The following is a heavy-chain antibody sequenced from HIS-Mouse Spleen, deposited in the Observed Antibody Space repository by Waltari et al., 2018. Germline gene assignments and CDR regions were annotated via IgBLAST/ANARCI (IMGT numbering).Heavy chain of an antibody. CDR1: GGSISSSSYY. CDR2: IYYSGST. Sequence: QLQLQESGPGLVKPSETLSLTCTVSGGSISSSSYYWGCIRQPPGKGPEWIGSIYYSGSTYYNPSLKSRVTISVDTSKNQFSLKLSSVTAADTAVYYCARTYYDSSGYYLNYWGQGTLVTVSS. J-gene: IGHJ4*02. D-gene: IGHD3-22*01. V-gene: IGHV4-39*07. CDR3: ARTYYDSSGYYLNY.